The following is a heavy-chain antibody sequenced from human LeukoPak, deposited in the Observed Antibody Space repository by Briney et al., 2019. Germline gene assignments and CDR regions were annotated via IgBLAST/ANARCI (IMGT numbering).Heavy chain of an antibody. CDR1: GFTFSSYA. CDR2: ISESGGSK. J-gene: IGHJ4*02. V-gene: IGHV3-23*01. Sequence: GGSLRLSCAASGFTFSSYAMNWVRQAPGKGLEWVSSISESGGSKYHADSVKGRLTISRDNSQNTLYLQMNSLRAEDTAVYYCAKRAAARTLDYWGQGTLVTVSS. CDR3: AKRAAARTLDY. D-gene: IGHD6-6*01.